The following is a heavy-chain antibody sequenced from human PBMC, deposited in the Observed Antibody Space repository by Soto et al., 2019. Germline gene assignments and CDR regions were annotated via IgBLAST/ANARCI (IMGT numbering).Heavy chain of an antibody. Sequence: SETLSLTCAVYGGSFSSYHWSWVRQTPGKGLEWIGEINHLTTTNYNPSLKSRVIISLDTPKNQFSLKLSSVTAADTAVYYCARGYDTALAPIFWGQGILVTVSS. CDR2: INHLTTT. J-gene: IGHJ4*02. D-gene: IGHD5-18*01. CDR3: ARGYDTALAPIF. CDR1: GGSFSSYH. V-gene: IGHV4-34*01.